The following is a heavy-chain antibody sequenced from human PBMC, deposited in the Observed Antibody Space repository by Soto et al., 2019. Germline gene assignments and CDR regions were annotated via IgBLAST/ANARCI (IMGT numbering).Heavy chain of an antibody. D-gene: IGHD1-7*01. CDR2: IWYDGSNK. V-gene: IGHV3-33*01. J-gene: IGHJ6*03. Sequence: QVQLVESGGGVVQPGRSLRLSCAASGFTFSSYGMHWVRQAPGKGLEWVAVIWYDGSNKYYADSVKGRFTISRDNSKNTLYLQMNSLRAEDTAVYYCVRGGNYWDYYYYYYMDVWGKGTTVTVSS. CDR3: VRGGNYWDYYYYYYMDV. CDR1: GFTFSSYG.